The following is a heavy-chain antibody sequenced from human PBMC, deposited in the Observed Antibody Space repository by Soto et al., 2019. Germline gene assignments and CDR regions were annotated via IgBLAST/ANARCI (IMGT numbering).Heavy chain of an antibody. CDR3: ARGRYLDS. J-gene: IGHJ4*02. V-gene: IGHV1-18*01. CDR2: ISAYNANT. D-gene: IGHD1-26*01. CDR1: GYTFTTYG. Sequence: QVHLVQSGAEVKKPGASVKVSCKASGYTFTTYGIAWVRQAPGQGLEWMGWISAYNANTDYAQRLQGRVTITTDTSTSTAHMELRSLRSDDTAVYYCARGRYLDSWGQGTLVTVSS.